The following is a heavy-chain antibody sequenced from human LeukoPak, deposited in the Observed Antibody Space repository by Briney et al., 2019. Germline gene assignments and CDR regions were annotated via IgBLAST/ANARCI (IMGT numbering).Heavy chain of an antibody. J-gene: IGHJ4*02. CDR1: GGSISSGSYY. D-gene: IGHD3-22*01. Sequence: PSETLSLTCTVSGGSISSGSYYWSWIRQPGGKGLEWIGRIYTCGSTNYNPSLKSRVTISVDTSKNQFSLKLSSVTAADTAVYYCAREVYDSSGYYLDYWGQGTLVTVSS. V-gene: IGHV4-61*02. CDR3: AREVYDSSGYYLDY. CDR2: IYTCGST.